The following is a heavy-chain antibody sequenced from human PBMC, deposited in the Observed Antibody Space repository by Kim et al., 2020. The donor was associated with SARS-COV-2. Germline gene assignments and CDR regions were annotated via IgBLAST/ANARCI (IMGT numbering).Heavy chain of an antibody. CDR2: EST. V-gene: IGHV4-59*09. Sequence: ESTNANPSLKSRVTISVDTSKNRFSLKLGSVTAADTAVYYCARGPTRFDSWGQGTLVTVSS. J-gene: IGHJ4*02. CDR3: ARGPTRFDS.